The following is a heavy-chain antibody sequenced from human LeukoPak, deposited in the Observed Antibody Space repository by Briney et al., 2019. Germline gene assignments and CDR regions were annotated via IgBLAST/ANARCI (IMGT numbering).Heavy chain of an antibody. D-gene: IGHD1-26*01. J-gene: IGHJ3*02. V-gene: IGHV4-31*03. CDR1: GGSISSGGYY. Sequence: PSETLSLTCTVSGGSISSGGYYWSWIRQHPGKGLEWIGYIYYSGSTYYNPSLKSRVTISVDTSKNQFSLKLSSVTAADTAVYYCARRWELLEAFDIWGQGTMVTVSS. CDR2: IYYSGST. CDR3: ARRWELLEAFDI.